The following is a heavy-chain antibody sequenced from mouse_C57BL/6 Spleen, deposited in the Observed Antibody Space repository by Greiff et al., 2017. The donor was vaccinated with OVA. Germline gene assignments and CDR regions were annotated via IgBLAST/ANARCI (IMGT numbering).Heavy chain of an antibody. CDR3: TREAQATSYYAMDY. CDR1: GSTFTDYE. V-gene: IGHV1-15*01. Sequence: VQLQQSGAELVRPGASVTLSCKASGSTFTDYEMHWVKQTPVHGLEWIGAIDPETGGTAYNQKFKGKAILTADKSSSTAYMELRSLTSEDSAVYYCTREAQATSYYAMDYWGQGTSVTVSS. J-gene: IGHJ4*01. D-gene: IGHD3-2*02. CDR2: IDPETGGT.